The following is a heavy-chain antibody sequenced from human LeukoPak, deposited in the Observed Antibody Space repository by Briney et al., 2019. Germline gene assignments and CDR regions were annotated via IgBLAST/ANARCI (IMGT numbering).Heavy chain of an antibody. CDR1: GFTFSSYE. J-gene: IGHJ4*02. D-gene: IGHD2/OR15-2a*01. Sequence: GGSLRLSCAASGFTFSSYEMNWVRQAPGKGLEWVSYISSSGSTIYYADSVKGRFAISRDNAKNSLYLQMNSLRAEDTAVYYCASLDRGYYYSFDYWGQGTLVTVSS. V-gene: IGHV3-48*03. CDR3: ASLDRGYYYSFDY. CDR2: ISSSGSTI.